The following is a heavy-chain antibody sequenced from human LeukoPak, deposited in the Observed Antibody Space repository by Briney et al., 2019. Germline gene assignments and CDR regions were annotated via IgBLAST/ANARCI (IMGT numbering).Heavy chain of an antibody. J-gene: IGHJ4*02. CDR2: IYYSGST. Sequence: SETLSLTCGVSGGSINTYYWSWLRQPPGKGLEWIGYIYYSGSTNYNPSLKSRVTMSVDTSKNQISLNLTSVDAAYTAVYYCAGYTSGRFFFDFWGQGALVTVSS. CDR1: GGSINTYY. CDR3: AGYTSGRFFFDF. D-gene: IGHD3-10*01. V-gene: IGHV4-59*12.